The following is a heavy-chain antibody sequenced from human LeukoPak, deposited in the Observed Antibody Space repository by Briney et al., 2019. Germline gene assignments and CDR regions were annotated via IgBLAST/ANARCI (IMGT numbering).Heavy chain of an antibody. J-gene: IGHJ5*02. D-gene: IGHD1-26*01. CDR1: GYAFTNYY. V-gene: IGHV1-46*01. CDR3: ARGGVGATTYVWFDP. CDR2: INPSGGST. Sequence: ASVKVSCKASGYAFTNYYIHWVRQAPGQGLECMGIINPSGGSTSYAQKFQGRVTMTRDMSTSTVYMELSSLRSEDTAVYYCARGGVGATTYVWFDPWGQGTLVTVSS.